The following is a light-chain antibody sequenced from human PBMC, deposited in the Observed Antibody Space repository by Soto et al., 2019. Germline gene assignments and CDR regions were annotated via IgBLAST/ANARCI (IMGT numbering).Light chain of an antibody. Sequence: DIQMTQSPSTLSASVGDRVTITCRASQSISSWLAWYQQKPGKAPKLLIYKASSLESGVPSRFSGSGSGSEFTLTIRSLQPDSFATYYGQQYNSYSPFGQGTKLEIK. CDR2: KAS. V-gene: IGKV1-5*03. CDR1: QSISSW. J-gene: IGKJ2*01. CDR3: QQYNSYSP.